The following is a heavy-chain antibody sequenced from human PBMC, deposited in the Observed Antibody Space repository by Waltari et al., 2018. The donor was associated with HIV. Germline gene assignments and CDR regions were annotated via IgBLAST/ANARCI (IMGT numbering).Heavy chain of an antibody. CDR2: IILIFGTA. Sequence: QVQLVQSGAEVKKPGSSVKVSCKASGGTFSSYAINWVRKAPGQGLEWMGGIILIFGTADYAQKFQGRVTITADESTTTAYMELSSLRSDDTAVYYCARVSGSYLLYYYFDSWGQGTLVTVSS. CDR1: GGTFSSYA. D-gene: IGHD1-26*01. CDR3: ARVSGSYLLYYYFDS. V-gene: IGHV1-69*12. J-gene: IGHJ4*02.